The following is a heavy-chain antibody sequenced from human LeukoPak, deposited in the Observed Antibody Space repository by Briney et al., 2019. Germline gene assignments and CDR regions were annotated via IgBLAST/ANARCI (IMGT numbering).Heavy chain of an antibody. V-gene: IGHV3-23*01. Sequence: GGSLRLSCAVSGFTFSSYPVSWVRQAPGKGLEWVSIISESGYITHYADSVKGRFTISRDNTKNTLNLQMNSLRAEDTAVYYCAKDSSHNRGSSDYWGQGTLVTVSS. J-gene: IGHJ4*02. D-gene: IGHD6-6*01. CDR3: AKDSSHNRGSSDY. CDR1: GFTFSSYP. CDR2: ISESGYIT.